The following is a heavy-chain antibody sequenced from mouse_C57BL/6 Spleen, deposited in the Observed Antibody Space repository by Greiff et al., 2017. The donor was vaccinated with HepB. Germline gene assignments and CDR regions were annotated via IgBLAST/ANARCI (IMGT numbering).Heavy chain of an antibody. J-gene: IGHJ2*01. V-gene: IGHV1-69*01. CDR2: IDPSDSYT. D-gene: IGHD1-1*01. Sequence: QVQLQQPGAELVMPGASVKLSCKASGYTFTSYWMHWVKQRPGQGLEWIGEIDPSDSYTNYNQKFKGKSTLTVDKSSSTAYMQLSSLTSEDSAVYYCARVGPHGSSYDYWGQGTTLTVSS. CDR3: ARVGPHGSSYDY. CDR1: GYTFTSYW.